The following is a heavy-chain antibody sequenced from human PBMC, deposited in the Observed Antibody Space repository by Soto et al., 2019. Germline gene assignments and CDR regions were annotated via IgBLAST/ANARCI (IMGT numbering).Heavy chain of an antibody. CDR2: IYHSGST. CDR3: ARDKITGLFDY. Sequence: SXTLSLACAVSGGSISSGGYSWSWIRQPPGKGLEWIGYIYHSGSTNYNPSLKSRVTISVDTSKNQFSLKLTSVTAADTAVYYCARDKITGLFDYWGQGTLVTVSS. J-gene: IGHJ4*02. V-gene: IGHV4-30-2*01. CDR1: GGSISSGGYS. D-gene: IGHD2-8*02.